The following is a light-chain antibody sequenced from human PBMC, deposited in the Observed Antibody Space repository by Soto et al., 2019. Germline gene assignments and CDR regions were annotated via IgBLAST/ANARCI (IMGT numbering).Light chain of an antibody. Sequence: EIVMTQSPATLSMSPGERATLSCRASQSISINLAWYQQKPGQAPRLLIFGASTRATGIPARFSGSGSGTEFTLTISSLQSEDFAVYYCQQYNTWPSWTFGQGTKVDIK. CDR3: QQYNTWPSWT. CDR2: GAS. CDR1: QSISIN. J-gene: IGKJ1*01. V-gene: IGKV3-15*01.